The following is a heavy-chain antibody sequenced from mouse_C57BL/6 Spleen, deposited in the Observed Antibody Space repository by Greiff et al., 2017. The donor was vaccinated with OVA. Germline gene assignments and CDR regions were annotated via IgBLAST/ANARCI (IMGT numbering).Heavy chain of an antibody. D-gene: IGHD2-3*01. CDR3: ARSGDGYSYFDY. CDR2: IHPNSGST. Sequence: VQLQQPGAELVKPGASVKLSCKASGYTFTSYWMHWVKQRPGQGLEWIGMIHPNSGSTNYNEKFKSKATLTVDKSSSTAYMQLSSLTSEDSAVYYCARSGDGYSYFDYWGQGTTLTVSS. CDR1: GYTFTSYW. V-gene: IGHV1-64*01. J-gene: IGHJ2*01.